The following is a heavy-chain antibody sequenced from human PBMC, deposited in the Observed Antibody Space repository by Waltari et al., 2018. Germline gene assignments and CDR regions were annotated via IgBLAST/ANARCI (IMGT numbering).Heavy chain of an antibody. CDR2: ISDSGST. Sequence: QVQLQESALGLVKPSETLSLTCTVSGASISNYYWTLIRQPPGKGLEWIGYISDSGSTSYNPSLKLRVTISGDTSKNHFSLKLSAVTAADTAVYYCARTSGAAAGKFDYWGHGTLVTVSS. V-gene: IGHV4-59*01. CDR1: GASISNYY. CDR3: ARTSGAAAGKFDY. D-gene: IGHD6-13*01. J-gene: IGHJ4*01.